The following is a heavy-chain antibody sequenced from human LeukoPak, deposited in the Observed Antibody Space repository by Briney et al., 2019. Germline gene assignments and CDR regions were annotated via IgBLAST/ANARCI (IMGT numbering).Heavy chain of an antibody. CDR2: INHGGST. D-gene: IGHD2-2*01. J-gene: IGHJ4*02. Sequence: PSGTLSLTCAGSGGSLSRSYWSWIRQPPGKGLEWIGDINHGGSTNYNPSLKSRLTMLVDTSKNQFSLNLSSVTAADAAVYFCAGGYCSSTSCTTYDLFDFWGQGTLVTVSS. V-gene: IGHV4-34*01. CDR1: GGSLSRSY. CDR3: AGGYCSSTSCTTYDLFDF.